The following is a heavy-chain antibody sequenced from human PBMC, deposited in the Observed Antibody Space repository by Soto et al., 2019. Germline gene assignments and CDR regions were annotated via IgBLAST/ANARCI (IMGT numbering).Heavy chain of an antibody. CDR1: GASISSYY. J-gene: IGHJ4*02. CDR3: ARASAYYYGSGSYPFVY. D-gene: IGHD3-10*01. Sequence: SETLSLTFTVSGASISSYYWTWIRQPPGKGLEWIGWIYYTGSTNYNPSLMSRVTISVDTSKNQFSLKLSSVTAADTAVYYCARASAYYYGSGSYPFVYWGQGTLVTVS. V-gene: IGHV4-59*01. CDR2: IYYTGST.